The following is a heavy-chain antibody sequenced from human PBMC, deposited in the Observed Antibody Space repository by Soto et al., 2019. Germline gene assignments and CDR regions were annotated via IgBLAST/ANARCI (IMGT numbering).Heavy chain of an antibody. Sequence: QVQLVESGRGVVQPGRSLRLSCAASGFIFSSYGMHWVRQAPGKGLEWVAVISYDGINKNHADSVKGRFTISRDNSKNTLHLQMNSLRAEDTAVYYCAKDQSGYDHYAMDVWGQGTAVTVSS. J-gene: IGHJ6*02. CDR3: AKDQSGYDHYAMDV. CDR1: GFIFSSYG. D-gene: IGHD3-3*01. V-gene: IGHV3-30*18. CDR2: ISYDGINK.